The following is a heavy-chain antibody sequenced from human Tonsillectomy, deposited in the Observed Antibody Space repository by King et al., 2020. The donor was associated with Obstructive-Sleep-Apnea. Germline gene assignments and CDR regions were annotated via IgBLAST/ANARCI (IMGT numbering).Heavy chain of an antibody. Sequence: QPQLVQSGAEVKKPGSSVKVSCKASGGTFSSYAISWVRQAPGQGLEWMGRIIPIVGKTYYTQKFQGRVTITADIFTSTAYMELSSLRSEDTAVYYCANGGHYYYGMDVWGQGTTVTVSS. CDR1: GGTFSSYA. D-gene: IGHD2-8*01. V-gene: IGHV1-69*09. J-gene: IGHJ6*02. CDR2: IIPIVGKT. CDR3: ANGGHYYYGMDV.